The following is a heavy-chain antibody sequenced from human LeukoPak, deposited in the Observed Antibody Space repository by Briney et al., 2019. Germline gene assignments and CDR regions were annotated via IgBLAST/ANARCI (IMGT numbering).Heavy chain of an antibody. D-gene: IGHD3-22*01. V-gene: IGHV1-2*02. CDR2: INPNSGGT. Sequence: ASVKVSCKVSGYTFTGYYMHWVRQAPGQGLEWMGWINPNSGGTNYAQKFQGRVTMTRDTSISTAYMELSRLRSDDTAVYYCARGYYYDSSGYPFDYWGQGTLVTVSS. CDR3: ARGYYYDSSGYPFDY. CDR1: GYTFTGYY. J-gene: IGHJ4*02.